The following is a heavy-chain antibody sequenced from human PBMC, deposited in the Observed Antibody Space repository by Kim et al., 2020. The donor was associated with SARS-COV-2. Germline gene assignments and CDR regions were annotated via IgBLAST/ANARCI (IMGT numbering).Heavy chain of an antibody. CDR2: IRSQANSYAT. CDR3: TSPPNVDTTMALTA. D-gene: IGHD5-18*01. J-gene: IGHJ4*02. Sequence: GGSLRLPCAASGFTLSGFGIHLVRQASGKGLEWVGRIRSQANSYATVNAALVKGRFTISRDDSKNTAYLQMNSRETEDTAVYYCTSPPNVDTTMALTAWGQGTLVTVSS. CDR1: GFTLSGFG. V-gene: IGHV3-73*01.